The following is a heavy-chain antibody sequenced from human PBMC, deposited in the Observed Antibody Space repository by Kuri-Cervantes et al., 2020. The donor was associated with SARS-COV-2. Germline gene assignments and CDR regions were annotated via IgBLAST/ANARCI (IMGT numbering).Heavy chain of an antibody. Sequence: ESLKISCTVSGGSISSSSYYWGWIRQPPGKGLEWIGSIYYSGSTYYSASLKSRVTISVDTSKNQFSLKLNSVTAADTAVYYCATLPLSITIFGEVIGWFDPWGQGTLVTVSS. J-gene: IGHJ5*02. V-gene: IGHV4-39*01. D-gene: IGHD3-3*01. CDR3: ATLPLSITIFGEVIGWFDP. CDR2: IYYSGST. CDR1: GGSISSSSYY.